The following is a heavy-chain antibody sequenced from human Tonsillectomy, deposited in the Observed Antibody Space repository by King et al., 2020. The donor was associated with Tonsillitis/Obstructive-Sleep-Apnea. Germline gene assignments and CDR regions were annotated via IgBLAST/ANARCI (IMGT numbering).Heavy chain of an antibody. J-gene: IGHJ4*02. Sequence: VQLVESGGGLVKPGGSLRLSCAASGFTFSDYYMSWIRQAPGKGLDGVSYISSGGSYTNYTDSGKGRITIYRGNAKNSLYLQMNSLRAEDTAVYYCARDPIAAAGTPLDYWGQGTLVTVSS. D-gene: IGHD6-13*01. CDR3: ARDPIAAAGTPLDY. CDR2: ISSGGSYT. CDR1: GFTFSDYY. V-gene: IGHV3-11*05.